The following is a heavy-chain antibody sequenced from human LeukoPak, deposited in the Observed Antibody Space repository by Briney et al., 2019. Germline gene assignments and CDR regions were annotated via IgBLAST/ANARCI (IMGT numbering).Heavy chain of an antibody. Sequence: GGSLRLSCAASGFTFSNYGMHWVRQAPGKGLEWVAVISNDASNKYYADSVKGRFTISRDNSKNTLYLQMNSLRAEDTAVYYCARELVVPAAMDYYYYGMDVWGQGTTVTVSS. CDR1: GFTFSNYG. J-gene: IGHJ6*02. CDR2: ISNDASNK. D-gene: IGHD2-2*01. CDR3: ARELVVPAAMDYYYYGMDV. V-gene: IGHV3-30*03.